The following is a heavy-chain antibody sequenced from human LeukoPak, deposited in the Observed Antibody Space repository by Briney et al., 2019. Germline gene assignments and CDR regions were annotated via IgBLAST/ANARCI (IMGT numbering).Heavy chain of an antibody. D-gene: IGHD3-10*01. CDR2: IRHDSSDI. Sequence: GGSLRLSCAASGFTFSNYWMSWVRQAPGKGLEWISFIRHDSSDIYYADSVKGRFTISRDNAKNSLYLQMNSLRADDTAVYYCAREWFGELIWGQGTLVTVSS. V-gene: IGHV3-48*01. J-gene: IGHJ4*02. CDR1: GFTFSNYW. CDR3: AREWFGELI.